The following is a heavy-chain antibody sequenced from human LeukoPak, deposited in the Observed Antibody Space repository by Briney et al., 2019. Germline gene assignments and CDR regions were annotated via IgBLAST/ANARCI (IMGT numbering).Heavy chain of an antibody. D-gene: IGHD3-22*01. J-gene: IGHJ1*01. CDR3: ARHYYDSSGYPTSEYFQH. CDR2: INHSGST. CDR1: GGSFSGYY. Sequence: KPSETLSLTCAVYGGSFSGYYWSWIRQPPGKGLEWIGEINHSGSTNYNPSLKSRVTISVDTSKNQFSLKLSSVTAADTAVYYCARHYYDSSGYPTSEYFQHWGQGTLVTVSS. V-gene: IGHV4-34*01.